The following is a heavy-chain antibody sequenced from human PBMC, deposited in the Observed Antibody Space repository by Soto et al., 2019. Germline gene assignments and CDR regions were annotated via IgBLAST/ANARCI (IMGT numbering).Heavy chain of an antibody. J-gene: IGHJ6*03. CDR1: T. CDR3: ARLSRDYYYYMAV. CDR2: IIPILGIA. V-gene: IGHV1-69*02. Sequence: TRRWLQQDPGQGLEWMGRIIPILGIANYAQKFQGRVTITADKSTSTAYMELSSLRSEDTAVYYCARLSRDYYYYMAVWGKGTTVTVSS.